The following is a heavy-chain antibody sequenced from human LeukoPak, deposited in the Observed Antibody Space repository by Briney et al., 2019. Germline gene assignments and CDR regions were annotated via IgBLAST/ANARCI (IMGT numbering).Heavy chain of an antibody. CDR1: GGSFSGYY. Sequence: PSETLSLTCAVYGGSFSGYYWSWIRQPPGKGLEWIGEINHSGSTNYNPSLKSRVTISVDTSKNQFSLKLSSVTAADTAVYYCARSHIAAAGGFDYWGQGTLVTVSS. D-gene: IGHD6-13*01. CDR3: ARSHIAAAGGFDY. V-gene: IGHV4-34*01. J-gene: IGHJ4*02. CDR2: INHSGST.